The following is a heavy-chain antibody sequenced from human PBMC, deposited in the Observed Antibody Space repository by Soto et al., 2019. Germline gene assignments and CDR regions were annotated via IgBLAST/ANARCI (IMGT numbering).Heavy chain of an antibody. CDR3: ARGVVYDSTFSWFDP. V-gene: IGHV4-59*01. D-gene: IGHD3-22*01. CDR2: IYYSGST. CDR1: GASISSSY. Sequence: SETLSLTYTVTGASISSSYWSWIRQPPGKGLEWVGYIYYSGSTNYNPSLKSRVTISVDTSKNQFSLKLSSVTAADTAVYYCARGVVYDSTFSWFDPWGQGTLVTVSS. J-gene: IGHJ5*02.